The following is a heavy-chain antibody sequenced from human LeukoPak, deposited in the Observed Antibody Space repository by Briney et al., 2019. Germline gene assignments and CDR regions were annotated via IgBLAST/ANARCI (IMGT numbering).Heavy chain of an antibody. V-gene: IGHV3-21*01. CDR2: ISSSSSHI. CDR3: ARDFRTQLDGYNPPYRFDY. D-gene: IGHD5-24*01. Sequence: GGSLRLSCAAFGFTFSSHSMNWVRQAPGKGLEGVSSISSSSSHIYYADSVKGRFTISRDNAKNSLYLQMNSLRAEDTAVYYCARDFRTQLDGYNPPYRFDYWGQGTLVTVSS. CDR1: GFTFSSHS. J-gene: IGHJ4*02.